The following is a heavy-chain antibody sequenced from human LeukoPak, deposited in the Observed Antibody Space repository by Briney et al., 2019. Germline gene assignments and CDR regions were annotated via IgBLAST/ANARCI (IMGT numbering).Heavy chain of an antibody. CDR1: GFTFSTYW. D-gene: IGHD1-14*01. Sequence: GGSLRLSCAASGFTFSTYWMNWVRQAPGKGLEWVATIKQDGSEKYYVDSVKGRFTISRDDAKNSLYLQMNSLRAEDTAVYYCARANNLAYWGQGTLVTVSS. J-gene: IGHJ4*02. CDR3: ARANNLAY. CDR2: IKQDGSEK. V-gene: IGHV3-7*05.